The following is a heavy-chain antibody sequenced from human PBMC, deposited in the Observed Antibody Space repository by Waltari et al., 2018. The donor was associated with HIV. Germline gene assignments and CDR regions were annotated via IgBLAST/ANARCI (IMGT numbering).Heavy chain of an antibody. D-gene: IGHD6-13*01. Sequence: EVQLVQSGAEVTKPGESLKISCTGSGYSFSSYWIGWVRQMPAKGLEWMGIIYPGDSDTRYSPSFQGQVTISADKSISTAYLQWSSLKASDTAMYYCARQRAAAGKDYYYYGMDVWGQGTTVTVSS. V-gene: IGHV5-51*01. CDR2: IYPGDSDT. CDR1: GYSFSSYW. CDR3: ARQRAAAGKDYYYYGMDV. J-gene: IGHJ6*02.